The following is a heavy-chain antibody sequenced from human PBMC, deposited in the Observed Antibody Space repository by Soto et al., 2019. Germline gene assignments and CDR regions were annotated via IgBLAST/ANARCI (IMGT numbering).Heavy chain of an antibody. V-gene: IGHV5-51*01. Sequence: HGESLKISCKGSGYSFTSYWIGWVRQMPGKGLEWMGIIYPGDSDTRYSPSFQGQVTISADKSISTAYLQWSSLKASDTAVYYCARAPHYYDSSGYAFDIWGQGTMVTVSS. CDR3: ARAPHYYDSSGYAFDI. CDR2: IYPGDSDT. CDR1: GYSFTSYW. J-gene: IGHJ3*02. D-gene: IGHD3-22*01.